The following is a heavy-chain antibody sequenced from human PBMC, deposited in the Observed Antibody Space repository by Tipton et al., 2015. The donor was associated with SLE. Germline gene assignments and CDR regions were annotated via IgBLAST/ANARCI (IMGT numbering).Heavy chain of an antibody. Sequence: SLRLSCTASGFTFNRHSFHWIRQAPGKGLEWVAVLSYDGNNKNYAESVRGRFTISIDNSKNTVYLQMDSLTTEDTAVYFCARDVVVGAAFRFYCTDVWGKGTTVTVS. D-gene: IGHD1-26*01. CDR3: ARDVVVGAAFRFYCTDV. J-gene: IGHJ6*03. CDR1: GFTFNRHS. CDR2: LSYDGNNK. V-gene: IGHV3-30*04.